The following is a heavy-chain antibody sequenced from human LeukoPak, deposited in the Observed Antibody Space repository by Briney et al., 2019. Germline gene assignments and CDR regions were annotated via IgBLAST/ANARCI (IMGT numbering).Heavy chain of an antibody. V-gene: IGHV3-30-3*01. Sequence: PGGSLRLSCAASGFTVSSYAMHWVRQAPGKGLEWVAVISYDGGTKYYADSVKGRFTISRDSSKNTLYLQMDSLRVEDTAVYYCARGGAGYSSGFSRYYFDYWGQGTLVTVSS. CDR3: ARGGAGYSSGFSRYYFDY. CDR2: ISYDGGTK. J-gene: IGHJ4*02. D-gene: IGHD6-19*01. CDR1: GFTVSSYA.